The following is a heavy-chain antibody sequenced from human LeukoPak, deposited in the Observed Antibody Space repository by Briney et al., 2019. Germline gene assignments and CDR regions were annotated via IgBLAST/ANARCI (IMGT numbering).Heavy chain of an antibody. V-gene: IGHV4-39*01. CDR1: GDSISRSDSY. J-gene: IGHJ1*01. Sequence: SETLSLTCSVSGDSISRSDSYWDWIRQPPGKGLEWIGTIYYSGRTYYSPSLKSRVTMSVDPSNNQFSLNLRSVTAADTALYYCARRRYYDGSGYLEWGQGTLLSVSS. CDR2: IYYSGRT. D-gene: IGHD3-22*01. CDR3: ARRRYYDGSGYLE.